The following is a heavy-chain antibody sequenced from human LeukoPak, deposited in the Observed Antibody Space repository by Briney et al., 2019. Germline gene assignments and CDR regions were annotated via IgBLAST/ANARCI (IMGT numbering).Heavy chain of an antibody. CDR1: GFTFSSYA. V-gene: IGHV3-30-3*01. Sequence: GRSLRLSCAASGFTFSSYAMHWVRQAPGKGLEWVAVISYDGSNKYYADSVKGRFTISRDNSKNTLYLQMNGLRGEDTAVYYCARAYDSSWHNFDYWGQGSLVTVSS. J-gene: IGHJ4*02. D-gene: IGHD6-13*01. CDR3: ARAYDSSWHNFDY. CDR2: ISYDGSNK.